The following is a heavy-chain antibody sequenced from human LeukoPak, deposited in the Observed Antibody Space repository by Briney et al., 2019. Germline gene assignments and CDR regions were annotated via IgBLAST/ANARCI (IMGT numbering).Heavy chain of an antibody. CDR2: INSYETST. V-gene: IGHV3-74*01. D-gene: IGHD3-10*01. CDR1: GFTFSAYW. Sequence: GGSLRLSCAASGFTFSAYWTHWVRQAPGKGLGWVSRINSYETSTSYADSVKGRFTISRDNAKNTLYLQMNSLRAEDTAVYYCARDVSGGSGTHPLDAFDIWGQGTMVTVSS. CDR3: ARDVSGGSGTHPLDAFDI. J-gene: IGHJ3*02.